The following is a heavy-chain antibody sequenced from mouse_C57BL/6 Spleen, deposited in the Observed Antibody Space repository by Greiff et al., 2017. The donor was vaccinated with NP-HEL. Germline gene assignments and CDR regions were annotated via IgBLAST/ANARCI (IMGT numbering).Heavy chain of an antibody. D-gene: IGHD2-2*01. CDR1: GFTFTDYY. V-gene: IGHV7-3*01. CDR3: ARYGYDEGFAY. Sequence: EVKLMESGGGLVQPGGSLSLSCAASGFTFTDYYMSWVRQPPGKGLEWLGFIRNTANGYTTEYSASVKGRFTISRDNSQSILYLQMNARGAEDSATYYCARYGYDEGFAYWGQGTLVTVSA. J-gene: IGHJ3*01. CDR2: IRNTANGYTT.